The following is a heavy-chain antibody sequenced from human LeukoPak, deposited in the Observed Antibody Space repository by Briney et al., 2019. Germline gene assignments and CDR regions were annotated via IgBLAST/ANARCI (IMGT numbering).Heavy chain of an antibody. CDR1: GFTFSDYY. CDR3: ARLWFGELSFDY. V-gene: IGHV3-11*04. D-gene: IGHD3-10*01. Sequence: PGGSLRLSCAASGFTFSDYYMSWIRQAPGKGLEWVSYISSSGTTIYYADSVKGRFTISRDNAKNSLCLQMNSLRAEDTAVYYCARLWFGELSFDYWGQGTLVTVSS. J-gene: IGHJ4*02. CDR2: ISSSGTTI.